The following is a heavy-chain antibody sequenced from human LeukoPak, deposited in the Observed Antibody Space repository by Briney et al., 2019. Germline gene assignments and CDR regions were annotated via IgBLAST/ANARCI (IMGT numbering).Heavy chain of an antibody. D-gene: IGHD5-24*01. CDR1: GYTFTNYY. V-gene: IGHV1-46*01. J-gene: IGHJ4*02. Sequence: ASVKVSRKASGYTFTNYYMHWVRQAPGHGLEWMGIINPSGGSTSYAQKFQGRVTMTRDTSTSTVYMELSSLRSGDTAVYYCARDVEMATITGGPSEYWGQGTLVTVSS. CDR2: INPSGGST. CDR3: ARDVEMATITGGPSEY.